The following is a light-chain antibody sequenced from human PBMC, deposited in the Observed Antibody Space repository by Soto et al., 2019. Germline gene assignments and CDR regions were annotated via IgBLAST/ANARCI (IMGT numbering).Light chain of an antibody. CDR1: QSISSW. CDR3: QQYINLPRWT. V-gene: IGKV1-5*03. J-gene: IGKJ1*01. CDR2: KAS. Sequence: DIKMSQSPSALSGSVRDRVTITCRASQSISSWLAWHQQKPGKAPKLLIYKASILQSGVPSRFSGSGSGTEFTLTISSLQSEDFAVYYCQQYINLPRWTFGQGTKV.